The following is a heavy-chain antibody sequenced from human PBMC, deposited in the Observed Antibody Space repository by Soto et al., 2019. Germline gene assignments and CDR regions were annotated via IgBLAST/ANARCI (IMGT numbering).Heavy chain of an antibody. Sequence: RXESLTISGKGSGYSFTSYWISLVRQMPGKGLEWMGRIDPSDSYTNYSPSFQGHVTISADKSISTAYLQWSSLKASDTAMYYCARQTYYDFWSGLYPDAFDIWGQGTMVTVSS. CDR3: ARQTYYDFWSGLYPDAFDI. J-gene: IGHJ3*02. CDR1: GYSFTSYW. D-gene: IGHD3-3*01. V-gene: IGHV5-10-1*01. CDR2: IDPSDSYT.